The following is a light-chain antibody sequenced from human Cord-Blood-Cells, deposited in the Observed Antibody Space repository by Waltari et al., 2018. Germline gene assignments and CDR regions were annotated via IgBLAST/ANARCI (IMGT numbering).Light chain of an antibody. CDR1: QSVSSN. J-gene: IGKJ2*03. CDR3: QQYNNWPPYS. CDR2: GAS. V-gene: IGKV3-15*01. Sequence: EIVMTQPPATLSVSPGERATLSCRASQSVSSNLAWYQQKPGQAPRLLIYGASTRATGIPARFSGSGYGTEFTLTISSLQSEDFAVYYCQQYNNWPPYSFGQGTKPEIK.